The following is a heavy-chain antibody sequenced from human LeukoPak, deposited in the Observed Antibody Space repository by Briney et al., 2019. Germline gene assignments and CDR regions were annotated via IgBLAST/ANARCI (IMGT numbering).Heavy chain of an antibody. V-gene: IGHV3-23*01. J-gene: IGHJ4*02. CDR1: GFPFETNA. D-gene: IGHD5-18*01. Sequence: SGGSLRLSCPTSGFPFETNAMSWVRQAPGKGLEWLATIGSTETFYAVSVTGRFTISRDNAKNTVNLQMNRLRVEDTAIYYCAKDWIQFNRVFDCFDSWGQGTLVTVSS. CDR3: AKDWIQFNRVFDCFDS. CDR2: IGSTET.